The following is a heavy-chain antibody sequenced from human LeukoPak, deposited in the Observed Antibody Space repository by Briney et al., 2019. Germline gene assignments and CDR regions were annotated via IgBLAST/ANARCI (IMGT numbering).Heavy chain of an antibody. V-gene: IGHV1-69*04. J-gene: IGHJ3*02. Sequence: SVKVSCKASGGTFSSYAISWVRQAPGQGLEWMGRIIPTLGIANYAQKFQGRVTITADKSTSTAYMELSSLRSEDTAVYYCARDATYYYDSSGYFLNDAFDIWGQGTMVTVSS. CDR1: GGTFSSYA. D-gene: IGHD3-22*01. CDR2: IIPTLGIA. CDR3: ARDATYYYDSSGYFLNDAFDI.